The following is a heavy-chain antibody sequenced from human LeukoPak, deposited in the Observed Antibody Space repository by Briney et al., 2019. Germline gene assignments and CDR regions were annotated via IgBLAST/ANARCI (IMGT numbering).Heavy chain of an antibody. D-gene: IGHD6-6*01. Sequence: ASVKVSCKASGYTFTSYGISWVRQAPGQGLEWMGWISAYNGNTNYAQKLQGRVTMTTDTSTSTAYMELSSLRSEDTAIYYCARAMGYNSSSPFDYWGQGTLVTVSS. CDR3: ARAMGYNSSSPFDY. V-gene: IGHV1-18*01. J-gene: IGHJ4*02. CDR1: GYTFTSYG. CDR2: ISAYNGNT.